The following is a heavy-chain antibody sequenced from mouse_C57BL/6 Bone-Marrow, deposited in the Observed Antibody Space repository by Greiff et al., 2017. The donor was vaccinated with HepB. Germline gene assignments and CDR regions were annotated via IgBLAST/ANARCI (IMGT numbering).Heavy chain of an antibody. CDR2: ISSGSSTI. CDR1: G. CDR3: AERDFDV. Sequence: EVQRVESGGGLVKPGGSLKLSCAASGMHWVRQAPEKGLEWVAYISSGSSTIYYADTVKGRFTISRDNAKNTLFLQMTSLRSEDTAMYYCAERDFDVWGTGTTVTVAS. V-gene: IGHV5-17*01. J-gene: IGHJ1*03.